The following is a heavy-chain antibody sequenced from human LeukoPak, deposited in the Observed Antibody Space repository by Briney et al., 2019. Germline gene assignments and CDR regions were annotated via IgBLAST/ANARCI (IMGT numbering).Heavy chain of an antibody. V-gene: IGHV3-23*01. D-gene: IGHD2-15*01. J-gene: IGHJ4*02. Sequence: GGSLRLSCAASGFTFSNYAMSWVRQAPGKGLEWVSTLSGTGGSTYYADSVKGRFTISRDNSKNTLYLQMNSLRAEDTAVYYCAKGVSAVVPHALDSWGQGTLVTVSS. CDR3: AKGVSAVVPHALDS. CDR2: LSGTGGST. CDR1: GFTFSNYA.